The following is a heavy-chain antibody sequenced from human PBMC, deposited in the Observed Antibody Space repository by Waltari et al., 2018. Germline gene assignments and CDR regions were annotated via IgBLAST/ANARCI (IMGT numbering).Heavy chain of an antibody. CDR2: IRGNNGHT. V-gene: IGHV1-18*01. CDR1: GYTLSDYG. Sequence: QVQLVQSGAEVKKPGASVKVSCKASGYTLSDYGIRWVRQAPGQGLEWMGWIRGNNGHTNHAQKFQGRLIMTEDTSATTVYIELTYLTSDDTAVYYCARERHRLMEEGYLMALDPWGQGTLVTVSS. D-gene: IGHD2-21*01. CDR3: ARERHRLMEEGYLMALDP. J-gene: IGHJ5*02.